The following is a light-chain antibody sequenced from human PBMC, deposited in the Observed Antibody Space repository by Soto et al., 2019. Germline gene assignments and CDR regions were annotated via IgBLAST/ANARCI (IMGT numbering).Light chain of an antibody. Sequence: EIVLTQSPATLSLSPGERATLSCRASQSVGSSLAWYQQKPGQAPRLLIYDASNRATGIPARFSGSGSGTDFTLTMSSLEPEDFAVYYCQQRSNWPALTFGGGTKVEIK. J-gene: IGKJ4*01. V-gene: IGKV3-11*01. CDR1: QSVGSS. CDR2: DAS. CDR3: QQRSNWPALT.